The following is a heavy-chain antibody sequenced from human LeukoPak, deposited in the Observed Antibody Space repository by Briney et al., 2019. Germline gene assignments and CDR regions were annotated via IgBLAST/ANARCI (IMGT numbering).Heavy chain of an antibody. J-gene: IGHJ4*02. Sequence: GGSLRLSCAASGFIFDDYAMHWVRQVPGKGLEWVSGISWNSGKIDYADSVKGRFTISRDNAKNSLYLQMNSLRVEDMALYYCAKDRGYSSSFFEIWGQGTLVTVSS. D-gene: IGHD6-13*01. CDR2: ISWNSGKI. CDR3: AKDRGYSSSFFEI. CDR1: GFIFDDYA. V-gene: IGHV3-9*03.